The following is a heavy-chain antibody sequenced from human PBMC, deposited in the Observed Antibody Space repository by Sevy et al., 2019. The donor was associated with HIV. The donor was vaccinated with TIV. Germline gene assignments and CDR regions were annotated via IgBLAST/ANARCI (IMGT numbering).Heavy chain of an antibody. V-gene: IGHV3-30*18. J-gene: IGHJ4*02. Sequence: GGSLRLSCVVSGFTFSSFDMHWVRQAPGKGLEWVAFISNDGSNKYYEDSVKGRVTISRDNSKNTLYLQMNSLRAEDTAANYWAKDRLGSYGRLFYYWGQGTLVTVSS. CDR1: GFTFSSFD. CDR2: ISNDGSNK. CDR3: AKDRLGSYGRLFYY. D-gene: IGHD1-26*01.